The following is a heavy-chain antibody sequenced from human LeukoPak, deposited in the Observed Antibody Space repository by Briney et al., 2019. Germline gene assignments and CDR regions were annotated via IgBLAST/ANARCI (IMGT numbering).Heavy chain of an antibody. V-gene: IGHV3-23*01. Sequence: PGGSLRLSCAASGFTFSSYAMSWVRQAPGKGLEWVSGISGSDGSTNYADSVKGRFTISRDNSKNTLYLQMSNLRAEDTALYYCAKGQHQLGDWGQGTLVTVSS. CDR2: ISGSDGST. CDR3: AKGQHQLGD. J-gene: IGHJ4*02. D-gene: IGHD1-1*01. CDR1: GFTFSSYA.